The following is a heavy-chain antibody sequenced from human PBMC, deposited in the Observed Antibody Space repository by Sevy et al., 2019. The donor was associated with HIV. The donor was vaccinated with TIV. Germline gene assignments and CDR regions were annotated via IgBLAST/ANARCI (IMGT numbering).Heavy chain of an antibody. CDR2: VYYTGNS. V-gene: IGHV4-31*03. CDR3: ARAVLLWYYMDV. D-gene: IGHD2-21*01. CDR1: GGSINSGAHY. Sequence: SETLSLTCTVSGGSINSGAHYWSWIRQHPGKGLEWIGYVYYTGNSYYNPSLKSRVTISVDTSKNQFSLKLSSVTAADTAVYYCARAVLLWYYMDVWGKGTTVTVSS. J-gene: IGHJ6*03.